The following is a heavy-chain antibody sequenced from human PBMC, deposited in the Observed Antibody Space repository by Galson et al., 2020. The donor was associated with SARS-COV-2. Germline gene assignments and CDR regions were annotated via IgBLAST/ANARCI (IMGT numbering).Heavy chain of an antibody. CDR1: GFTVSSNY. CDR2: IYSGGST. CDR3: ARERVLWFGEQYKASRGYYFDY. J-gene: IGHJ4*02. Sequence: GESLKISCAASGFTVSSNYMSWVRQAPGKGLEWVSVIYSGGSTYYADSVKGRFTISRDNSKNTLYLQMNSLRAEDTAVYYCARERVLWFGEQYKASRGYYFDYWGQGTLVTVSS. D-gene: IGHD3-10*01. V-gene: IGHV3-66*01.